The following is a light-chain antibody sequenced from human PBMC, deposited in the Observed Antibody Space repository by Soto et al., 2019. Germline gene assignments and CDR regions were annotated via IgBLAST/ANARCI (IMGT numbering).Light chain of an antibody. Sequence: DIQMTQSPSSLSTSVGDRVTITCRASQSISSYLNWYQQKPGRPHKRLIYAASNLQSGVPSRFSGSGSGTDFTVTNSSLEPEDFATYSCQQSYSTHGKFGQGTK. J-gene: IGKJ1*01. V-gene: IGKV1-39*01. CDR3: QQSYSTHGK. CDR1: QSISSY. CDR2: AAS.